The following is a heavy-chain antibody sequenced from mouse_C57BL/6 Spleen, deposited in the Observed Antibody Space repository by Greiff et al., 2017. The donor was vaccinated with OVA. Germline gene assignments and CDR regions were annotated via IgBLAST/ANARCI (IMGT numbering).Heavy chain of an antibody. D-gene: IGHD2-4*01. CDR3: ARRGDYDPYYAMDY. Sequence: VQLQQSGPELVKPGASVKISCKDSGYTFTDYYMNWVKQSHGKSLEWIGDINPNNGGTSYNQKFKGKATLTVDQSSSTAYMELRSLTSEDSAVYYCARRGDYDPYYAMDYWGQGTSVTVSS. CDR2: INPNNGGT. J-gene: IGHJ4*01. CDR1: GYTFTDYY. V-gene: IGHV1-26*01.